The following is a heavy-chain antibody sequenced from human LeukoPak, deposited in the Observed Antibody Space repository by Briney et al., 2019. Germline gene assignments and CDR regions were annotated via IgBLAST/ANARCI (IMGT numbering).Heavy chain of an antibody. J-gene: IGHJ3*02. CDR2: IYSSETT. CDR3: ARVNDFDI. V-gene: IGHV4-4*08. CDR1: GGSITGYH. Sequence: SETLSHTCTVSGGSITGYHWSWIRQPPGKGLEWIGYIYSSETTNYKPSLKSRVTISADTSENQFSLKLTSVTAADTAIYSCARVNDFDIWGPGTMVTVS.